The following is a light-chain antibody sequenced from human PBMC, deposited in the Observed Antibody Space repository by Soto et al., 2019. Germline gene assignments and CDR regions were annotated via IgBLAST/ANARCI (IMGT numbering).Light chain of an antibody. Sequence: IQMTQSPSTLSASVGDRVTITCRASQNIDISLAWFQQRPGQAPKVLIYAASGLASGVPSRFSGSGSGTEFTLTISSLQPDDFATYYCQHYNSYSEAFGQGTKVDIK. CDR1: QNIDIS. CDR3: QHYNSYSEA. V-gene: IGKV1-5*01. CDR2: AAS. J-gene: IGKJ1*01.